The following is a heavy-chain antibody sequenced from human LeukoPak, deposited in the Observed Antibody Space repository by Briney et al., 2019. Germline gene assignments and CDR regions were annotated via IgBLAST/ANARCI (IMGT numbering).Heavy chain of an antibody. J-gene: IGHJ6*02. V-gene: IGHV1-69*04. CDR3: AKDTAMDHYYNYGMDV. CDR1: GGTFSSYA. D-gene: IGHD5-18*01. CDR2: IIPILGIA. Sequence: ASVKVSCKASGGTFSSYAISWVRQAPGQGLEWMGRIIPILGIANYAQKFQGRVTITADKSTSTAYMELSSLRSEDTAVYYCAKDTAMDHYYNYGMDVWGQGTTVTVSS.